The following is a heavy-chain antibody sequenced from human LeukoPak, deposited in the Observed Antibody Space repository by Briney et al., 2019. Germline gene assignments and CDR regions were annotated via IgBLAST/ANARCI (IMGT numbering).Heavy chain of an antibody. Sequence: GASVKVSCKASGYTFTSYDINWVRQATGQGLEWMGWMNPNSGNTGYAQKFQGRVTMTRDTSTSTVYMELSSLRSEDTAVYYCARVSPAPYAFDIWGQGTMVTVSS. J-gene: IGHJ3*02. V-gene: IGHV1-8*01. CDR3: ARVSPAPYAFDI. CDR2: MNPNSGNT. CDR1: GYTFTSYD.